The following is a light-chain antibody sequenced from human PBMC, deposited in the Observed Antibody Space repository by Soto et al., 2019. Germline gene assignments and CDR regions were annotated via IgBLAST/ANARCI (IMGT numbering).Light chain of an antibody. V-gene: IGLV2-14*01. CDR1: SNDIGTYDY. CDR3: NAFSENRVYI. J-gene: IGLJ1*01. Sequence: SPLTPPISGSMSPGQSITISCTGNSNDIGTYDYVCWYQQHPGKAPRLLIHGVHNRSPGISGRFSASKSGLTASLTISGLQAEDEADYYCNAFSENRVYIFGPGTQVTV. CDR2: GVH.